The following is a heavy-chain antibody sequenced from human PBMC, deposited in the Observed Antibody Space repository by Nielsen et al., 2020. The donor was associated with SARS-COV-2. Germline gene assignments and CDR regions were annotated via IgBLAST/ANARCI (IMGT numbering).Heavy chain of an antibody. Sequence: SETLSLTCTVSGGSISSGDYYWSWIRQPPGKGLEWIGYIYYSGSTYYNPSLKSRVTISVDTSKNQFSLKLSSVTAADTAVYYCARGGTRYCSGGSCYWGWIFDYWGKGTLVTVSS. D-gene: IGHD2-15*01. V-gene: IGHV4-30-4*01. CDR2: IYYSGST. CDR3: ARGGTRYCSGGSCYWGWIFDY. J-gene: IGHJ4*02. CDR1: GGSISSGDYY.